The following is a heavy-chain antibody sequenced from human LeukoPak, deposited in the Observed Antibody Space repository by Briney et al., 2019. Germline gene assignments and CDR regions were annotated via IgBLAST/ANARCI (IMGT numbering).Heavy chain of an antibody. Sequence: PGGSLRLSCAASGFTFINYVMNWVRQAPGKGLEWVSSISGSADKTYDADSVKGRFTISRDNSKNTLYLQMNSLRAEDTAVYYCAKNLNPFDYWGQGTLVTVSS. CDR2: ISGSADKT. J-gene: IGHJ4*02. CDR3: AKNLNPFDY. CDR1: GFTFINYV. V-gene: IGHV3-23*01.